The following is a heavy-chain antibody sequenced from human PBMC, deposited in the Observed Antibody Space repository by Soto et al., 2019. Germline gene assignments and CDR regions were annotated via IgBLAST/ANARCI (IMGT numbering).Heavy chain of an antibody. V-gene: IGHV4-30-4*01. Sequence: SETLSLTCTVSGGSISSGDYYWSWIRQPPGKGLEWIGYIYYSGSTYYNPSLKSRVTISVDTSKNQFSLKLSSVTAADTAVYYCPREGLRCSGSGFDYFDYWGQGTLGPVSS. CDR1: GGSISSGDYY. CDR2: IYYSGST. J-gene: IGHJ4*02. D-gene: IGHD3-10*02. CDR3: PREGLRCSGSGFDYFDY.